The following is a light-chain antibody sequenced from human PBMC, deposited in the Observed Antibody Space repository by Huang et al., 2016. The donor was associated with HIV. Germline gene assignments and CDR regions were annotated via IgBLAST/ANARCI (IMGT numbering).Light chain of an antibody. J-gene: IGKJ1*01. CDR1: QGISNR. CDR3: QQGNTFPPWT. CDR2: AAS. V-gene: IGKV1-12*01. Sequence: DIQMTQSPSSVSASVGDRVTITCRASQGISNRLAWYQQKPGKAPKLLIYAASNLQRGVPSRFRGSGSGTDFTLTISSLQPEDFATYYCQQGNTFPPWTFGQGTKVEIK.